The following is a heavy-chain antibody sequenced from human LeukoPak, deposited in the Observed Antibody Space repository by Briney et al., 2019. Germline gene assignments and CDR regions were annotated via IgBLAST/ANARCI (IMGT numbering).Heavy chain of an antibody. CDR3: ARDPGYSYAMDS. Sequence: RTGGSLRLSCAASGFTFSTYSMNWVRQAPGKGLEWISHISHGSIRLFYVDSVEGRFTVSRDDAKSSLYLQMDGLRVDDTAVYYCARDPGYSYAMDSWGQGTLVTVSS. CDR2: ISHGSIRL. V-gene: IGHV3-48*01. D-gene: IGHD5-18*01. CDR1: GFTFSTYS. J-gene: IGHJ4*02.